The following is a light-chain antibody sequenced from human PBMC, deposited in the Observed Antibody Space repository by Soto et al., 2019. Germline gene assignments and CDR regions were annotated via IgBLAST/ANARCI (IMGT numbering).Light chain of an antibody. Sequence: QSVLTQPPSASGTPGQRVTISCSGSSSNIGSKYVYWYQQPPGTAPKLLMYRNNQRPSWVPDRFSGSKSGTSASLAISGLRSEDEADYYCAAWDAGVSGPAFGGGTKLTVL. J-gene: IGLJ2*01. V-gene: IGLV1-47*01. CDR1: SSNIGSKY. CDR3: AAWDAGVSGPA. CDR2: RNN.